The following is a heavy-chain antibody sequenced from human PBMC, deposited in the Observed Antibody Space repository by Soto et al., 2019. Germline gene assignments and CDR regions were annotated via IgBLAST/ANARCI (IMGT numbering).Heavy chain of an antibody. V-gene: IGHV4-39*01. CDR2: IYHSGRT. Sequence: SETLSLTCIVSGESISSSSYYWGWIRQPPGKGLEWIGSIYHSGRTYYNPSLKSRVSISIDTSKNQFSLKLSSVTAADTALYYCARQRTTVVTQDYFDYRGQRALVTVSS. CDR1: GESISSSSYY. CDR3: ARQRTTVVTQDYFDY. J-gene: IGHJ4*02. D-gene: IGHD2-21*02.